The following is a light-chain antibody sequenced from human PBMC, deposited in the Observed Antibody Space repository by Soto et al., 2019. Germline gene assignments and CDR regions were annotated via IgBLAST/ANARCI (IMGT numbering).Light chain of an antibody. Sequence: QLVLTQPASVSGSPGQSITISCTGTSSDVGDYNYVSWYQQHPGNAPKLVIYDVISRPSGLSDRFSGSKSGNSASLTISGLQAEDEGDYYCSSYTSSRSVVFGGGTKLTVL. CDR2: DVI. CDR1: SSDVGDYNY. J-gene: IGLJ2*01. V-gene: IGLV2-14*01. CDR3: SSYTSSRSVV.